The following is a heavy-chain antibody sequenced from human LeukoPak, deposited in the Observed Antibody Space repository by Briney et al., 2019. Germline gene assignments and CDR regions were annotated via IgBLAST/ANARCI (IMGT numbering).Heavy chain of an antibody. Sequence: RGSLRLSCVASGFTFSGYTMNWVRQAPGKGLEWISYISSGGTTIYEADSVKGRFTISRDNAKNSLYLQMNSLRAEDTAVYYCARDPRPSYYYGMDVWGQGTTVTVSS. V-gene: IGHV3-48*04. J-gene: IGHJ6*02. CDR3: ARDPRPSYYYGMDV. CDR2: ISSGGTTI. D-gene: IGHD6-6*01. CDR1: GFTFSGYT.